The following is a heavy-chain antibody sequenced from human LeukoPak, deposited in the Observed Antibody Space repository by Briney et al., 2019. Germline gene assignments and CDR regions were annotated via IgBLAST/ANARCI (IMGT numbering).Heavy chain of an antibody. CDR1: GFTFSSYS. D-gene: IGHD3-9*01. CDR2: ISSSSSYI. J-gene: IGHJ6*03. Sequence: PGGSLRLSCAASGFTFSSYSMNWVRQAPGKGLEWVSSISSSSSYIYYADSVKGRFTISRDNAKNSLYLQMNSLRAEDTAVYYCYLSPQYYYYYMDVWGKGTTVTVSS. CDR3: YLSPQYYYYYMDV. V-gene: IGHV3-21*01.